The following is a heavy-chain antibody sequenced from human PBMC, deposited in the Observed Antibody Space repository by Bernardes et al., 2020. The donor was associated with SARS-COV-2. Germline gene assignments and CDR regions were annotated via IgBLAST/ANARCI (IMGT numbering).Heavy chain of an antibody. CDR1: GFTFSSYA. Sequence: SLRRSCTASGFTFSSYAMHWVRQAPGQGPEWVAVISNDGSIKYYTDSVKGRFTISRDNSKNTLYLLMNSLRTDDTAVYYCTRGLELELITWFDYWGQGTRVTVSS. J-gene: IGHJ4*02. CDR2: ISNDGSIK. V-gene: IGHV3-30-3*01. CDR3: TRGLELELITWFDY. D-gene: IGHD1-7*01.